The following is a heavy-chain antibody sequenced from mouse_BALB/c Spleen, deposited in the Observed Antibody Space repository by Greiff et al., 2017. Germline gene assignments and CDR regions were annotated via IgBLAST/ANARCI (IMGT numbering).Heavy chain of an antibody. J-gene: IGHJ4*01. CDR1: GFNIKDYY. CDR3: NAYRYGYAMDY. CDR2: IDPENGDT. D-gene: IGHD2-14*01. Sequence: EVQLMESGAELVRSGASVKLSCTASGFNIKDYYMHWVKQRPEQGLEWIGWIDPENGDTEYAPKFRGKATMTADTSSNTAYLQLSSLTSEDTAVYYWNAYRYGYAMDYWGQGTSVTVSS. V-gene: IGHV14-4*02.